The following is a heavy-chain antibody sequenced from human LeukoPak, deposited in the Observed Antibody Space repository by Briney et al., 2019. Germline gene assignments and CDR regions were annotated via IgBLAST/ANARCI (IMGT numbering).Heavy chain of an antibody. D-gene: IGHD4-17*01. Sequence: SETLSLTCSVSGGSISRYYWSWIRQPRGKGLEWIGYIYYSGSTKYNPSLQSRVTIAVHTSKNQFSLKLSSLTAADTAVYYWAGLYGDYSAAFDIWGQGTMVTVSS. CDR3: AGLYGDYSAAFDI. CDR2: IYYSGST. CDR1: GGSISRYY. J-gene: IGHJ3*02. V-gene: IGHV4-59*01.